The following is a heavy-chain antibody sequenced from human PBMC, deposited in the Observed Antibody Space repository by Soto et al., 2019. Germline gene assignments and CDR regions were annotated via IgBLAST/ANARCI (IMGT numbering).Heavy chain of an antibody. V-gene: IGHV1-18*01. D-gene: IGHD2-15*01. CDR1: GYDFTSYG. CDR2: SSAYNGNT. Sequence: QVRLVQSGAEVKQPGASVKVSCKASGYDFTSYGFSWVRQAPGEGLEWMGWSSAYNGNTYYAQNRQGRVTMTTDPPTSTAYMELRKLRSDDTAVYYCAREGLLGYWGQGTLVTVSS. CDR3: AREGLLGY. J-gene: IGHJ4*02.